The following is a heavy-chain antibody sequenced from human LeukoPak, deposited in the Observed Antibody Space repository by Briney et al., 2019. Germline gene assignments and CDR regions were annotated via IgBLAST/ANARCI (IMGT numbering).Heavy chain of an antibody. CDR1: GGSISSSNW. D-gene: IGHD5-18*01. CDR3: ARVHQGYTYGYYFDY. Sequence: KTSETLSLTCAVSGGSISSSNWWTWVRQPPGKGLAWIGEIYQSGSINYNPSLKSRVTISVDKSKNQFSLKLSSVTAADTAVYYCARVHQGYTYGYYFDYWGQGTLVTVSS. CDR2: IYQSGSI. J-gene: IGHJ4*02. V-gene: IGHV4-4*02.